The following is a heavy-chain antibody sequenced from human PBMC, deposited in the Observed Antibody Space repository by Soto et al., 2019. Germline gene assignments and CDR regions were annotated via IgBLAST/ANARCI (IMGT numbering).Heavy chain of an antibody. CDR1: GYTFTSNG. J-gene: IGHJ6*02. CDR3: ARDFTIFGDYGMDV. V-gene: IGHV1-18*01. Sequence: ASVQVSWKSSGYTFTSNGISWGRQALGQGLEWMGWISAYNGNTNYAQKLQGRVTMTTDTSTSTAYMELRSLRSDDTAVYYCARDFTIFGDYGMDVWGQGTTVTVSS. CDR2: ISAYNGNT. D-gene: IGHD3-3*01.